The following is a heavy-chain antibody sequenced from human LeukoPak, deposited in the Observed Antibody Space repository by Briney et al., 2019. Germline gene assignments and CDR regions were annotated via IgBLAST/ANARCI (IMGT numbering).Heavy chain of an antibody. Sequence: PGRSLRLSCSASGFTFSSYAMPWVRHAPGKGLEWVAVISYDGSNKYYADSEKGRFTISRDNSKNTLYLQMNSLRAEDTAVYYCARDRDYSFDYWGQGTLVTVSS. J-gene: IGHJ4*02. D-gene: IGHD4-11*01. CDR2: ISYDGSNK. CDR3: ARDRDYSFDY. CDR1: GFTFSSYA. V-gene: IGHV3-30-3*01.